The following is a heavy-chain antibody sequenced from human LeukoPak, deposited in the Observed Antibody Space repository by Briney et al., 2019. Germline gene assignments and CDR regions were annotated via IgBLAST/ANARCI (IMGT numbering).Heavy chain of an antibody. J-gene: IGHJ3*02. V-gene: IGHV3-30*18. CDR2: ISYDGSNK. CDR3: AKPSTYYYDSSGSTGAFDI. Sequence: GGSLRLSCAASGFTFSSYGMHWVRQAPGKGLEWVAVISYDGSNKYYADSVKGRFTISRDNSKNTLYLQMNSLRAEDTAVYHCAKPSTYYYDSSGSTGAFDIWGQGTMVTVSS. D-gene: IGHD3-22*01. CDR1: GFTFSSYG.